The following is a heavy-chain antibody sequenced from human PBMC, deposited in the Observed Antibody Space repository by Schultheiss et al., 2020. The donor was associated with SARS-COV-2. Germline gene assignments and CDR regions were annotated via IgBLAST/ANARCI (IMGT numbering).Heavy chain of an antibody. CDR3: ARDRIVAYSSSCFGY. Sequence: ASVKVSCKASGYTFTSYGISWVRQAPGQGLEWMGWISAYNGNTNYAQKFQGRVTMTRDTSISTAYMELSRLRSDDTAVYYCARDRIVAYSSSCFGYWGQGTLVTVSS. CDR1: GYTFTSYG. J-gene: IGHJ4*02. V-gene: IGHV1-18*04. D-gene: IGHD6-13*01. CDR2: ISAYNGNT.